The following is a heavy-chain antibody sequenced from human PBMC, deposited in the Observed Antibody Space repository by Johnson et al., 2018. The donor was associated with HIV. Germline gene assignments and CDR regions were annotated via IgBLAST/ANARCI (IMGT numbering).Heavy chain of an antibody. CDR3: ARDPYYDFLTGPRDAFDI. CDR1: GFTVTSDY. D-gene: IGHD3-9*01. J-gene: IGHJ3*02. Sequence: VQLVESGGGLVQPGGSLRLSCAASGFTVTSDYMSWVRQAPGKGLEWVSIIYSGGSTYYADSVKGRFTISRDNSKNTLHLQMSSLRPEDTAVYYCARDPYYDFLTGPRDAFDIWDQGTMVTVSS. V-gene: IGHV3-66*01. CDR2: IYSGGST.